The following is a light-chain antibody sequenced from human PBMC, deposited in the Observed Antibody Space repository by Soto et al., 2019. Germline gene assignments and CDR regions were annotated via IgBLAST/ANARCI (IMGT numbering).Light chain of an antibody. V-gene: IGLV2-23*03. Sequence: QSALTQPASVSGSPGQSITISCTGTSSDIGSYNLVSWYQQHPGKAPKVMIYEGSKRPSGVSNRFSGSKSGNTASLRISGLQAEDEADYYCCSYAGSSTLVVFGGGTKLTVL. J-gene: IGLJ2*01. CDR1: SSDIGSYNL. CDR2: EGS. CDR3: CSYAGSSTLVV.